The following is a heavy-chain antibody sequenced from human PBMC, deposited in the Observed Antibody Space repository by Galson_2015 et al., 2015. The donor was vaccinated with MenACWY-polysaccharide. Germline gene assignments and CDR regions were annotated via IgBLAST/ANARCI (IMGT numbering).Heavy chain of an antibody. CDR3: ARGYSAYD. Sequence: PVKGLVWVSRVTSDGSSTNYADSVQGRFTLSRDNAKNTMYLQMNSLRAEDTALYYCARGYSAYDWGQGTLVTVSA. D-gene: IGHD5-12*01. V-gene: IGHV3-74*01. CDR2: VTSDGSST. J-gene: IGHJ4*02.